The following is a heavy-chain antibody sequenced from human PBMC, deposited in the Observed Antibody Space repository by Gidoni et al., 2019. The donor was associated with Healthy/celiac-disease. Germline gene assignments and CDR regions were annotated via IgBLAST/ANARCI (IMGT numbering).Heavy chain of an antibody. CDR3: ARDPVTAAAGSGRKTPAAFDI. J-gene: IGHJ3*02. CDR1: GGSISSSRYY. D-gene: IGHD6-13*01. V-gene: IGHV4-39*07. CDR2: IYYSGST. Sequence: QLQLQESGPGLVKPSETLSLTCTVSGGSISSSRYYWGWIRQPPGKGLEWIGSIYYSGSTYYNPALKSRVTISVDTSKNQFSLKLSSVTAADTAVYYCARDPVTAAAGSGRKTPAAFDIWGQGTMVTVSS.